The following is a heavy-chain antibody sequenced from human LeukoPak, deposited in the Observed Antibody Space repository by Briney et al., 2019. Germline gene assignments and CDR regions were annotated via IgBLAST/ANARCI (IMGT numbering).Heavy chain of an antibody. J-gene: IGHJ6*04. V-gene: IGHV1-46*01. CDR1: GYTFTSYY. CDR3: AELGITMIGGV. Sequence: ASVKVSCKASGYTFTSYYMHWLRQAPGQGLEWMGIINPSGGSTSYAQKFQGRVTMTRDMSTSTVYMELSSLRAEDTAVYYCAELGITMIGGVWGKGTTVTISS. D-gene: IGHD3-10*02. CDR2: INPSGGST.